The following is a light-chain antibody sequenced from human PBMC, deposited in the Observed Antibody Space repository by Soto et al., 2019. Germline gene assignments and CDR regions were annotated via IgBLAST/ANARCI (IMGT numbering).Light chain of an antibody. CDR2: EVS. CDR3: SSYTSSSTLP. J-gene: IGLJ1*01. V-gene: IGLV2-14*01. CDR1: SSDVGGYNY. Sequence: QSALTQPASVSGSPGQSITISCTGTSSDVGGYNYVSWYHQHPGKAPKLMIYEVSNRPSGVSNRFSGSKSGNTASLTISGLQAEDEADYYCSSYTSSSTLPFGTGTKVTVL.